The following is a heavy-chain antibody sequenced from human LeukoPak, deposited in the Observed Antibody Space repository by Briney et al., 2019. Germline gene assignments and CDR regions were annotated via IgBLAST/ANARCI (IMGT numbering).Heavy chain of an antibody. D-gene: IGHD6-6*01. CDR3: VKESDEYSSSSSDY. CDR1: GFTFNNYG. Sequence: GGSLRLSCAASGFTFNNYGMQWVRQAPGKGLEWVAVISYTGNTKYYVDFVKGRFTISRDNSKNTLYLQMNSLRAEDTAVYYCVKESDEYSSSSSDYWGQGTLVTVSS. V-gene: IGHV3-30*18. J-gene: IGHJ4*02. CDR2: ISYTGNTK.